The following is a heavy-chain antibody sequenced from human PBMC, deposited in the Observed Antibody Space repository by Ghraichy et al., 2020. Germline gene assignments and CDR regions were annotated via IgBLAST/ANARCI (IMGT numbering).Heavy chain of an antibody. V-gene: IGHV1-18*01. J-gene: IGHJ6*02. D-gene: IGHD2-2*01. CDR1: GYTFTSYG. CDR2: ISAYNGNT. Sequence: ASVKVSCKASGYTFTSYGISWVRQAPGQGLEWMGWISAYNGNTNYAQKLQGRVTMTTDTSTSTAYMELRSLRSDDTAVYYCARGPHCSSTSCYENYYYYGMDVWGQGTTVTVSS. CDR3: ARGPHCSSTSCYENYYYYGMDV.